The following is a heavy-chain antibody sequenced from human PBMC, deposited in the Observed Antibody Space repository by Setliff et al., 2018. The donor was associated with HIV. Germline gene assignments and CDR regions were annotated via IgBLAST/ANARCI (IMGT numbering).Heavy chain of an antibody. Sequence: TLSLTCTVSGGSISSHYWNWIRQPPGKGLEWIGYIYYSGSTNYNPSLKSRVTISVDTSKNQFSLKLSSVTAADTAVYYCARGYSSYYYYYYGMDVWGQGTTVTVSS. CDR3: ARGYSSYYYYYYGMDV. J-gene: IGHJ6*02. V-gene: IGHV4-59*11. CDR1: GGSISSHY. D-gene: IGHD5-18*01. CDR2: IYYSGST.